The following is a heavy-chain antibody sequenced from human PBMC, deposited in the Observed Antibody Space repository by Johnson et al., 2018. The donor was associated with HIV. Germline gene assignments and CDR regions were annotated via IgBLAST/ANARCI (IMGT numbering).Heavy chain of an antibody. J-gene: IGHJ3*02. D-gene: IGHD6-25*01. Sequence: QVQLVESGGGVVQPGRSLRLSCAASGFTFSDYYMSWIRQAPGKGLEWVAVISYDGSNKYYADSVQGRFTISRDDSKDTLYLQMDSLRAEDSALYYCARGRKDIGAADGLDNDAFDIWGQGTMVTVSS. CDR1: GFTFSDYY. CDR3: ARGRKDIGAADGLDNDAFDI. V-gene: IGHV3-30*03. CDR2: ISYDGSNK.